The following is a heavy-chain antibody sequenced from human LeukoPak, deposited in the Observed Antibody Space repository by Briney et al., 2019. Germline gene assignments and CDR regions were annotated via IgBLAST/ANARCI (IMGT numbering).Heavy chain of an antibody. CDR3: ARVGTMVRGVNFNWFDP. D-gene: IGHD3-10*01. CDR1: GFTFSSYY. J-gene: IGHJ5*02. Sequence: GGSLRLSFAASGFTFSSYYMSWVRQAPGKGLEWVANIKQDGSEKYYVDSVKGRFTISRDNAKNSLYLQMNSLRAEDTAVYYCARVGTMVRGVNFNWFDPWGQGTLVTVSS. CDR2: IKQDGSEK. V-gene: IGHV3-7*01.